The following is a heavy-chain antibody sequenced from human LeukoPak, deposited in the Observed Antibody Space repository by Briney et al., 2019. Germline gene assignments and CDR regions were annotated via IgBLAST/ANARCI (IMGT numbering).Heavy chain of an antibody. J-gene: IGHJ4*02. CDR2: INHSGST. CDR1: GGSFSGYY. V-gene: IGHV4-34*01. D-gene: IGHD5-18*01. Sequence: SETLSLTCAVYGGSFSGYYWSWIRQPPGKGLEWIGEINHSGSTNYNPSLKSRVTISVDTPKNQFSLKLSSVTAADTAVYYCARGGRVQLWLGRYFDYWGQGTLVTVSS. CDR3: ARGGRVQLWLGRYFDY.